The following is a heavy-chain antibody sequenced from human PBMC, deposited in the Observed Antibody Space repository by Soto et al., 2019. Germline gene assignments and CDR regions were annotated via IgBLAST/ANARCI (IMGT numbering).Heavy chain of an antibody. J-gene: IGHJ4*02. D-gene: IGHD3-9*01. CDR2: IAYGGNT. Sequence: SETLSLTCSVSVGSISNYYWSWIRQPPGKGLEWIGYIAYGGNTNYNPSLKSRVTISVDKSKNQLSLKLSSVAAADTAVYYCARKAINSDYWGQGNLVTVSS. V-gene: IGHV4-59*01. CDR1: VGSISNYY. CDR3: ARKAINSDY.